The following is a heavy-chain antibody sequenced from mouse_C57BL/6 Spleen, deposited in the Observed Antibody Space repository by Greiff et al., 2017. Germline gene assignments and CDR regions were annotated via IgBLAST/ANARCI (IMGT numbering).Heavy chain of an antibody. V-gene: IGHV1-82*01. CDR3: ARWDSSGPLDY. D-gene: IGHD3-2*02. Sequence: VHLVESGPELVKPGASVKISCKASGYAFSSSWMNWVKQRPGKGLEWIGRIYPGDGDTNYNGKFKGKATLTADKSSSTAYMQLSSLTSEDSAVYFCARWDSSGPLDYWGQGTTLTVSS. CDR1: GYAFSSSW. CDR2: IYPGDGDT. J-gene: IGHJ2*01.